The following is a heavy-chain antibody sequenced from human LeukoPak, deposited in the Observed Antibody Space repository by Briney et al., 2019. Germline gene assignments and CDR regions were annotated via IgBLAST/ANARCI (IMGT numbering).Heavy chain of an antibody. CDR3: AKGSRIQVLGWFDP. D-gene: IGHD5-18*01. Sequence: QTGGSLRLSCAASGFTFSNYGMNWVRQAPGKGLEWASGISTSGGGTYYADSVRGRFTISRDNSKNTLYVQMNSLRVDDTALYYCAKGSRIQVLGWFDPWGQGTLVTVSS. CDR1: GFTFSNYG. J-gene: IGHJ5*02. CDR2: ISTSGGGT. V-gene: IGHV3-23*01.